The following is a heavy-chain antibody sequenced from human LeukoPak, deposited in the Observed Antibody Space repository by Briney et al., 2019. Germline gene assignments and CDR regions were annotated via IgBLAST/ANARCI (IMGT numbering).Heavy chain of an antibody. D-gene: IGHD3-3*01. CDR1: GGSISSYY. CDR2: IYTSGST. CDR3: ARGAVTTIFGVVMSRENAFDI. V-gene: IGHV4-4*07. J-gene: IGHJ3*02. Sequence: SETLSLTCTVSGGSISSYYWSWIRQPAGKGLEWIGRIYTSGSTNYNPSLKSRVTMSVDTSKNQFSLKLSSVTAADTAVYYCARGAVTTIFGVVMSRENAFDIWGQGTMVTVSS.